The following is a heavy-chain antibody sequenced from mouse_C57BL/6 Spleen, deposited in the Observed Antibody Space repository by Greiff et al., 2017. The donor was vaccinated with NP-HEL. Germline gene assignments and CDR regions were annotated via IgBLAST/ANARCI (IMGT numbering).Heavy chain of an antibody. CDR1: GYTFTSYW. Sequence: VQVQQPGAELVMPGASVKLSCKASGYTFTSYWMHWVKQRPGQGLEWIGEIDPSDSYTNYNQKFKGKSTLTVDKSSSTAYMQLSSLTSEDSAVYYCATYGNYSYFDYWGQGTTLTVSS. CDR3: ATYGNYSYFDY. CDR2: IDPSDSYT. V-gene: IGHV1-69*01. D-gene: IGHD2-1*01. J-gene: IGHJ2*01.